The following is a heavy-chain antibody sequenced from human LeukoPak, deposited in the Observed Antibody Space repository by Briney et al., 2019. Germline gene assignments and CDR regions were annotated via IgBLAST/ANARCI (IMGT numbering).Heavy chain of an antibody. CDR1: GGSISSYY. V-gene: IGHV4-59*01. Sequence: SETLSLTCTVSGGSISSYYWSWIRQPPGKGLEWIGYIYYSGSTNYNPSLKSRVTISVDTSKNQFSLKLSSVTAAGTAVYFCAANLEYCSGGSCFSWFDPWGQGTLVTVSS. CDR2: IYYSGST. CDR3: AANLEYCSGGSCFSWFDP. D-gene: IGHD2-15*01. J-gene: IGHJ5*02.